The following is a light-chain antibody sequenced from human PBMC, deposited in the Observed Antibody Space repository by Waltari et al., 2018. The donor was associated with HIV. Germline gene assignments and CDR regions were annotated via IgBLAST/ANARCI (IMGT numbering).Light chain of an antibody. V-gene: IGLV2-23*02. CDR1: SSDVGGYNL. J-gene: IGLJ2*01. CDR3: CAYAGSTTYVI. CDR2: EVS. Sequence: QSALTQTASVSGSPGQSIPISCTRTSSDVGGYNLFTCDQQHPGKAPKLMMYEVSKRPSGVSNRFSGSKSGNTASLTISGLQAEDEADYYCCAYAGSTTYVIFGGGTKLTVL.